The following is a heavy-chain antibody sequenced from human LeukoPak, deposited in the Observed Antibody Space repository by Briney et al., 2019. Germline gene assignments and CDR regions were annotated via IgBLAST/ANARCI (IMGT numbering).Heavy chain of an antibody. CDR2: ISISSAYI. J-gene: IGHJ4*02. Sequence: RGCLRLSCAPPVYSPSNNYITSIRQTPQGRVERVSCISISSAYIYYTDSVRGGFAISRDNAKNSLYLQMNSPRAEDTAVYYCVRENHGSFDYWGQGSLVTVSS. CDR3: VRENHGSFDY. CDR1: VYSPSNNY. V-gene: IGHV3-21*01. D-gene: IGHD1-14*01.